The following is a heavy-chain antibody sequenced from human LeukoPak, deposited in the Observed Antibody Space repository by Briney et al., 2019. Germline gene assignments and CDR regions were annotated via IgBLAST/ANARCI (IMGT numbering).Heavy chain of an antibody. V-gene: IGHV3-48*01. CDR2: ISSSSSTI. CDR3: AREGARSSTRYYYYYYMDV. J-gene: IGHJ6*03. Sequence: GGSLRLSCAASGFTFSSYSMNWVRQAPGKGLEWVSYISSSSSTIYYADSVKGRFTISRDNAKNSLYLQMNSLRAEDTAVYYCAREGARSSTRYYYYYYMDVWGKGTTVTVSS. CDR1: GFTFSSYS. D-gene: IGHD2-2*01.